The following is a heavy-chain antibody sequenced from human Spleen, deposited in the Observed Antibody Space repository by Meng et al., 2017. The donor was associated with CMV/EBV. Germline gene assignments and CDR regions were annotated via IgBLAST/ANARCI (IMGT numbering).Heavy chain of an antibody. D-gene: IGHD1-26*01. CDR3: ASNLEWELDYYYYGMDV. CDR2: INSDGSST. CDR1: GFSFSTYS. V-gene: IGHV3-74*01. Sequence: GESLKISCAASGFSFSTYSMNWVRQAPGKGLEWVSRINSDGSSTSYADSVKGRFTISRDNAKNTLYLQMNSLRAEDTAVYYCASNLEWELDYYYYGMDVWGQGTTVTVSS. J-gene: IGHJ6*02.